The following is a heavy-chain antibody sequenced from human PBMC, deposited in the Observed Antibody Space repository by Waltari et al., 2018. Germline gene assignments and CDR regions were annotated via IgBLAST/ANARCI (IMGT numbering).Heavy chain of an antibody. CDR3: ARHPAMTIMLWYFDL. V-gene: IGHV4-39*01. D-gene: IGHD2-8*01. J-gene: IGHJ2*01. Sequence: QLQLQESGPGLVKPSETLSLTCTVSGGSISSSSYYWGWIRQPPGKGLEWIGSSYYSGSTCYSPSLKSRVTVSVDTSKNQFSLKLSSVTAADTAVYYCARHPAMTIMLWYFDLWGRGTLVTVSS. CDR2: SYYSGST. CDR1: GGSISSSSYY.